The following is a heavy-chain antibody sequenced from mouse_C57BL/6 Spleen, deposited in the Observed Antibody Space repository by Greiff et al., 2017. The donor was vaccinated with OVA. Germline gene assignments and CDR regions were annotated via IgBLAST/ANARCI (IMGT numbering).Heavy chain of an antibody. J-gene: IGHJ3*01. CDR2: IDPSDSYT. Sequence: VQLQQPGAELVKPGASVKLSCKASGYTFTSYWMQWVKQRPGQGLEWIGEIDPSDSYTNYNQKFKGKATLTVDTSSSTAYMQLSSLTSEDSAVYYCARGAPGGFAYWGQGTLVTVSA. CDR1: GYTFTSYW. V-gene: IGHV1-50*01. CDR3: ARGAPGGFAY.